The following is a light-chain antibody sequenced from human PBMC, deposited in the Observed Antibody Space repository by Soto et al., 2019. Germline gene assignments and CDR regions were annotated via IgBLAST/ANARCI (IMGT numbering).Light chain of an antibody. CDR2: DAS. CDR3: QPSRTSPRT. J-gene: IGKJ1*01. V-gene: IGKV3-11*01. CDR1: QSVSSY. Sequence: EIVLTQSPATLSLSPGERATLSCRASQSVSSYLAWYQQKPGQAPRLLIYDASNRATGIPAKFNGSGSGTDFTLTISRLKPEDVAVYFCQPSRTSPRTLGQRTKVII.